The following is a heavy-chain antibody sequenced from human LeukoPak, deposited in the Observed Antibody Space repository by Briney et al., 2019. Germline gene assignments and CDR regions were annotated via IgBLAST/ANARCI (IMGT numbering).Heavy chain of an antibody. CDR3: ARPRGRRHSDSWGAFDI. Sequence: PGESLKISCQGSGYTFPGFWIGWVRQKPGKDLEWMGIIFPGDSDTRYSPSFQGQVTFSVDKSISTAYLQWSSLKASDTAMYYCARPRGRRHSDSWGAFDIWGQGTMVTVSS. CDR2: IFPGDSDT. D-gene: IGHD6-13*01. J-gene: IGHJ3*02. CDR1: GYTFPGFW. V-gene: IGHV5-51*01.